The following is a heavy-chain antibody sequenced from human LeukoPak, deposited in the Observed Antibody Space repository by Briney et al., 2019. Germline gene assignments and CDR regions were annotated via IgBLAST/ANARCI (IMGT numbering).Heavy chain of an antibody. D-gene: IGHD3-10*01. V-gene: IGHV4-39*01. CDR3: ARLALSGSYSTLDY. CDR1: GGSISSSSYY. Sequence: NPSETLSLTCTVSGGSISSSSYYWGWIRQPPGKGLEWIGSIYYGGSTYYNPSLKSRVTISVDTSQNQFSLRLSSVTAADTAVYYCARLALSGSYSTLDYWGQGTLVTVSS. CDR2: IYYGGST. J-gene: IGHJ4*02.